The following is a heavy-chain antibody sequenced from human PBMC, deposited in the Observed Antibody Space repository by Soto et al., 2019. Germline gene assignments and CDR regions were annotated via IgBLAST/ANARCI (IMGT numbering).Heavy chain of an antibody. V-gene: IGHV3-21*01. J-gene: IGHJ4*02. CDR1: GFTFSSYS. Sequence: GSLRLSCAASGFTFSSYSMNWVRQAPGKGLEWVSSISSSSSYIYYADSVKGRFTISRDNAKNSLYLQMNSLRAEDTAVYYCASLDFWSGYYPSYYFDYWGQGTLVTVSS. D-gene: IGHD3-3*01. CDR3: ASLDFWSGYYPSYYFDY. CDR2: ISSSSSYI.